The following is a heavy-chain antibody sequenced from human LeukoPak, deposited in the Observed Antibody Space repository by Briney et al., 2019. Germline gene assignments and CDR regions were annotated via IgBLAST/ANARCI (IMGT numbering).Heavy chain of an antibody. CDR2: ITTYNGNT. CDR1: GYTFINHG. Sequence: ASVKVSCKASGYTFINHGISWVRQAPGQGLEWMGWITTYNGNTNFAQKFQGRVTMTADTSTSTAYMELSRLRSDDTAVYYCAREPPSGTTVTTGHYSNDYWGQGTLVTVSS. V-gene: IGHV1-18*01. CDR3: AREPPSGTTVTTGHYSNDY. J-gene: IGHJ4*02. D-gene: IGHD4-17*01.